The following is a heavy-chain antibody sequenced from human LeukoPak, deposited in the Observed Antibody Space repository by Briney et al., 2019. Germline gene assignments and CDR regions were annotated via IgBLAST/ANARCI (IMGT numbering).Heavy chain of an antibody. J-gene: IGHJ6*03. Sequence: ASETLSLTRTVSGGSISSYYWSWIRQPPGKGLEWIGYIHYSGSTNYNPSLKSRVTISVDTSKKQFSLKLSSGTAADTAVYYCARVEEGYGSGRRENYYYYYMDVWGKGTTVTVSS. CDR2: IHYSGST. CDR1: GGSISSYY. CDR3: ARVEEGYGSGRRENYYYYYMDV. D-gene: IGHD3-10*01. V-gene: IGHV4-59*01.